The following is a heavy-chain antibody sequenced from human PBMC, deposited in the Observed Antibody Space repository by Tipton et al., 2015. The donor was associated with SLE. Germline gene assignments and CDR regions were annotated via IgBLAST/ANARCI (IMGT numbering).Heavy chain of an antibody. D-gene: IGHD3-22*01. CDR1: GYSFTSYW. CDR2: IYPGDSDT. CDR3: ASRNYYDSSGYS. J-gene: IGHJ4*02. V-gene: IGHV5-51*01. Sequence: QLVQSGPEVKKPGASVKVSCKASGYSFTSYWIGWVRQMPGKGLEWMGIIYPGDSDTRYSPSFQGQVTISADKSISTAYLQWSSLKASDTAMYYCASRNYYDSSGYSWGQGTLVTVSS.